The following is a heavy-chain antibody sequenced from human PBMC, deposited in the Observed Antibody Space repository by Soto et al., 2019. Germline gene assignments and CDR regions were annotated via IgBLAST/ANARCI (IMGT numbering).Heavy chain of an antibody. CDR1: GGTFSSYA. J-gene: IGHJ4*02. CDR3: AQALTTAFYDSSGYYLY. CDR2: IIPIFGTA. D-gene: IGHD3-22*01. Sequence: SVKVSCKASGGTFSSYAISRVRQAPGQGLEWMGGIIPIFGTANYAQKFQGRVTITADKSTSTAYMELSSLRSEDTAVYYCAQALTTAFYDSSGYYLYWGQGTLVTVSS. V-gene: IGHV1-69*06.